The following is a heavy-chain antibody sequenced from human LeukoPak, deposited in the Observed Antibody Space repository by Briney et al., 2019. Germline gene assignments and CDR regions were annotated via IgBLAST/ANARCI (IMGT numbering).Heavy chain of an antibody. CDR3: ARGAETYYYDSSGYRVHPGFDY. CDR2: IYTSGST. CDR1: GGSISSYY. V-gene: IGHV4-4*07. J-gene: IGHJ4*02. D-gene: IGHD3-22*01. Sequence: SETLSLTCTVSGGSISSYYWSWIRQPAGKGLEWIGRIYTSGSTNYNPSLKSRVTMSVDTSKNQFSLKLSSVTAADTAVYYCARGAETYYYDSSGYRVHPGFDYWGQGTLVTVSS.